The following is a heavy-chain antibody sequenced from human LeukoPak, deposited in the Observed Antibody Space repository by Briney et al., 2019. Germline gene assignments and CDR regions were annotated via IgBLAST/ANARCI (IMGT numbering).Heavy chain of an antibody. Sequence: GGSLRLSCAASRFTFSTYGMHWVRQAPGKGLEWVALISYDGINKYYADSVKGRFTVSRDNSKSTLYLQVNSLRAEDTAVFYCARSTSWYHKFDYWGQGTLVTVSS. CDR3: ARSTSWYHKFDY. J-gene: IGHJ4*02. V-gene: IGHV3-30*03. CDR1: RFTFSTYG. D-gene: IGHD6-19*01. CDR2: ISYDGINK.